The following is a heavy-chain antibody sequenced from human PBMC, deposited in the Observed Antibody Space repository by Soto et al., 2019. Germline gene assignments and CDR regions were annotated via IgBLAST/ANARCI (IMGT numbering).Heavy chain of an antibody. CDR3: ARVPDR. CDR1: GGSLSANY. D-gene: IGHD2-2*01. Sequence: SETLSLTCTVSGGSLSANYWSWIRQAPGKGLEWIGYIYYGGTTPNNPSLKSRVTISVDTSKNQFSLTLSSATAADTALYYGARVPDRWGQGSLVTVSS. V-gene: IGHV4-59*12. CDR2: IYYGGTT. J-gene: IGHJ5*02.